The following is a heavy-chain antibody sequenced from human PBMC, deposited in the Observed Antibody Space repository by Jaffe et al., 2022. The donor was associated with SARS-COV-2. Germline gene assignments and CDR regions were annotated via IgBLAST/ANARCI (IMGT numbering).Heavy chain of an antibody. CDR3: AKDILGYGGNSAWEMDV. Sequence: EVQLVESGGAVVQPGGSVRLSCVASGFTFDDYAMHWVRQAPGKGLEWVSHITENGGRTYYGQSVKGRFTISRDNSRNSLYLQMNNLRPEDTALYYCAKDILGYGGNSAWEMDVWGKGTTVTVSS. CDR1: GFTFDDYA. V-gene: IGHV3-43D*03. D-gene: IGHD4-17*01. CDR2: ITENGGRT. J-gene: IGHJ6*04.